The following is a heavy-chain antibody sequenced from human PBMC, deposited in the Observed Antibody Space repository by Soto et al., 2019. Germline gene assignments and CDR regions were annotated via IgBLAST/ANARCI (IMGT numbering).Heavy chain of an antibody. D-gene: IGHD3-9*01. CDR2: ISSSSSYI. CDR3: ARARRYFDLSPDY. Sequence: GGSLRLSCAASGFTFSSYSMNWVRQAPGKGLEWVSSISSSSSYIYYADSVKGRFTTSRDNAKNSLYLQMNSLRAEDTAVYYCARARRYFDLSPDYWGQGTLVTVSS. CDR1: GFTFSSYS. V-gene: IGHV3-21*01. J-gene: IGHJ4*02.